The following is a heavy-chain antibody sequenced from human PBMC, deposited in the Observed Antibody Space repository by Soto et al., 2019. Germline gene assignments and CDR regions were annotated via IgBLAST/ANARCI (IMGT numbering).Heavy chain of an antibody. CDR1: GGTFSSYA. CDR2: IIPIFGTA. D-gene: IGHD2-15*01. V-gene: IGHV1-69*13. CDR3: ERHCSGGSCYLSFDY. J-gene: IGHJ4*02. Sequence: SVKVSCKASGGTFSSYAISWVRQAPGQGLEWMGGIIPIFGTANYAQKFQGRVTITADESTSTAYMELSSLRSEDTAVYYCERHCSGGSCYLSFDYCGQGPLATVYS.